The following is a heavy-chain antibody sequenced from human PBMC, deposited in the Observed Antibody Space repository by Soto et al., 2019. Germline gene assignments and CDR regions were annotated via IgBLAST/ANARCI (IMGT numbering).Heavy chain of an antibody. J-gene: IGHJ4*02. D-gene: IGHD3-9*01. CDR2: IYWDDAK. CDR3: ASAGLTWYYNMFEH. Sequence: QITLRESGPTLGKPTQTLTLTCTFSVFSLTTSGAGVGWIRQPPGKALAWLALIYWDDAKRYSPSRKNRLAITKDTSQHQVGLTMTNMDPVDTATYYCASAGLTWYYNMFEHWGQGTLVTVSS. CDR1: VFSLTTSGAG. V-gene: IGHV2-5*02.